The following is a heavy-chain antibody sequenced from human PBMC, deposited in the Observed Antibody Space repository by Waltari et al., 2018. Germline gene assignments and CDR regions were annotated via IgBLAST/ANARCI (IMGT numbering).Heavy chain of an antibody. CDR3: ARHLPRGYCSSTSCYSISCWFDP. V-gene: IGHV4-39*01. CDR1: GGSVSSSSYY. D-gene: IGHD2-2*01. J-gene: IGHJ5*02. CDR2: IYYSGST. Sequence: QLQLQESGPGLVKPSGTLSLTCTVSGGSVSSSSYYWGWIRQPPAKGLEWLGSIYYSGSTYYNPSLKSRVTISVDTSKNQFSLKLSSVTAADTAVYYCARHLPRGYCSSTSCYSISCWFDPWGQGTLVTVSS.